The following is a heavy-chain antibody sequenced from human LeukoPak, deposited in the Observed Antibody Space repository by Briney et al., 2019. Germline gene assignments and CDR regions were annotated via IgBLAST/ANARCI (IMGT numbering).Heavy chain of an antibody. CDR1: GYSISSGYY. J-gene: IGHJ6*03. D-gene: IGHD2-15*01. Sequence: SETLSLTCTVSGYSISSGYYWGWIRQPPGKGLEWIGSIYHSGSTYYNPSLKSRVTISVDTSKNQFSLKLSSVTAADTAVYYCARGRWYYYYYMDVWGKGTTVTISS. V-gene: IGHV4-38-2*02. CDR2: IYHSGST. CDR3: ARGRWYYYYYMDV.